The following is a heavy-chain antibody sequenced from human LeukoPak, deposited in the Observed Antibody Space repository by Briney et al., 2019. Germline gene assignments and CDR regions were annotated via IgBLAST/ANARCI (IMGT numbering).Heavy chain of an antibody. CDR2: ISGSGGST. CDR3: AKVLCYDSSGYYYGHAFDI. D-gene: IGHD3-22*01. Sequence: PGGSLRLSCAASGFTFNSYGMSWVRQAPGKGLEWVSAISGSGGSTYYADSVRGRFTISRDNSKNTLYLQMNSLRAEDTAVYYCAKVLCYDSSGYYYGHAFDIWGQGTMVTVSS. J-gene: IGHJ3*02. V-gene: IGHV3-23*01. CDR1: GFTFNSYG.